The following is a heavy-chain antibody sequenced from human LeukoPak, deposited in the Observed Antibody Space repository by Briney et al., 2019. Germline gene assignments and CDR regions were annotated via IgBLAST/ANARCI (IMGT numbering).Heavy chain of an antibody. CDR1: GFAFSSYA. J-gene: IGHJ4*02. V-gene: IGHV3-30*04. CDR2: ISYDGSNK. Sequence: GGSLRLSCAASGFAFSSYAMHWVRQAPGKGLEWVAVISYDGSNKYYADSVKGRFPISRDNSKNTLYLQMNSLRAEDTAVYYCARAMVRGVMYGGFDYWGQGTLVTVSS. D-gene: IGHD3-10*01. CDR3: ARAMVRGVMYGGFDY.